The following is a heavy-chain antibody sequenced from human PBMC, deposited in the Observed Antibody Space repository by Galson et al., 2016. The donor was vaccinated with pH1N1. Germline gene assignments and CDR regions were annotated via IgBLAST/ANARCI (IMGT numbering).Heavy chain of an antibody. J-gene: IGHJ3*02. Sequence: CAISGDSVSSNSATWNWIRQSPSRGLEWLGRTYYRSKWYNDYAESVKSRIIISQDKSKNKLPLQLNSVTPANTAVYYCARGVIDYDFWSGYQDHAAFDIWGQGTMVIVSS. CDR2: TYYRSKWYN. CDR3: ARGVIDYDFWSGYQDHAAFDI. CDR1: GDSVSSNSAT. V-gene: IGHV6-1*01. D-gene: IGHD3-3*01.